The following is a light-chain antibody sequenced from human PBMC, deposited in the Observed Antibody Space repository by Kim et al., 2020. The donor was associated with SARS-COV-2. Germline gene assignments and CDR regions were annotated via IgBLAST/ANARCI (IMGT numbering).Light chain of an antibody. Sequence: VKLTCTLSSGNSSYAIAWQQQQPEKGPRYLMKLNSDGSHSKGDGIPDRFSGSSSGAERYLTISSLQSEDEADYYCQTWGTGSRGVFGGGTQLTVL. J-gene: IGLJ2*01. V-gene: IGLV4-69*01. CDR3: QTWGTGSRGV. CDR2: LNSDGSH. CDR1: SGNSSYA.